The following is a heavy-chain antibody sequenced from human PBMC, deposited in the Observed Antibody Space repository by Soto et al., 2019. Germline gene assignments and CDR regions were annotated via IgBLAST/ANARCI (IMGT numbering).Heavy chain of an antibody. Sequence: PSETLSLTCTVSGGSISSSSYYWGWIRQPPGKGLEWIGYIYYSGSTNYNTSLKSRVTISVDTSKNQFSLKLSSVTAADTAVYYCASPGGDCGGDCYGAFDIGGQGTMVTVS. CDR3: ASPGGDCGGDCYGAFDI. V-gene: IGHV4-61*05. CDR1: GGSISSSSYY. CDR2: IYYSGST. J-gene: IGHJ3*02. D-gene: IGHD2-21*02.